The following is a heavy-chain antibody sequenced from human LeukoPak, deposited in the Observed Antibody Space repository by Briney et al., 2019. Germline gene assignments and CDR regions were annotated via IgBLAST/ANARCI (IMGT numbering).Heavy chain of an antibody. V-gene: IGHV1-8*02. CDR3: VRTPPNWGFDY. Sequence: ASVKVSCKASGYTFTDYYIHWMRQATGQGLEWLGWMSPNSGDTGYAQKFQGRVTMTSDSSISTAYMELSSLRSEDTAIYYCVRTPPNWGFDYWGQGTLVTVSS. CDR1: GYTFTDYY. D-gene: IGHD7-27*01. J-gene: IGHJ4*02. CDR2: MSPNSGDT.